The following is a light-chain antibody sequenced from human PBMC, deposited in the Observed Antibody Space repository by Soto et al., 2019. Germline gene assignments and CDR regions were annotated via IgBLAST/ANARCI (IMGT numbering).Light chain of an antibody. J-gene: IGKJ2*01. V-gene: IGKV3-15*01. CDR3: QQGHNWPLT. Sequence: EIVMTQSPATLSVSPGERATLSCRASQSISTELAWYQQKPGQPPRLLIYSASTRATGVPARFTGSGSGSEFTLTISGLQSEDFAVYYCQQGHNWPLTSGHGTRLEI. CDR2: SAS. CDR1: QSISTE.